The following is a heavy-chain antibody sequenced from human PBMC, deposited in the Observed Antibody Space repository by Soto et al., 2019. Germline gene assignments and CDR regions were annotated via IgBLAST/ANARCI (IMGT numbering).Heavy chain of an antibody. CDR2: IWYDGSNK. V-gene: IGHV3-33*01. D-gene: IGHD3-3*01. CDR1: GFTFSSYG. Sequence: VQLVESGGGVVQPGRSLRLSCAASGFTFSSYGMHWVRQAPGKGLEWVAVIWYDGSNKYYADSVKGRFTISRDNSKNTLYLQMNSLRAEDTAVYYCARTRVVIKGWGGPDYWGQGTLVTVSS. CDR3: ARTRVVIKGWGGPDY. J-gene: IGHJ4*02.